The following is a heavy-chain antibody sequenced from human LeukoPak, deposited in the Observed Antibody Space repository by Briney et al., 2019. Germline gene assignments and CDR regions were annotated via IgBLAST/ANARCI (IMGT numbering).Heavy chain of an antibody. CDR2: IYTSGST. Sequence: SQTLSLTCTVSGGSISSGSYYWSWIRQPAGKGLEWIGRIYTSGSTNYNPSLKSRVTISLDTSRNQFSLKLNSVTAADTAVYYCAREVSDYDILTGWIDYWGQGTLVSVSS. V-gene: IGHV4-61*02. CDR1: GGSISSGSYY. D-gene: IGHD3-9*01. J-gene: IGHJ4*02. CDR3: AREVSDYDILTGWIDY.